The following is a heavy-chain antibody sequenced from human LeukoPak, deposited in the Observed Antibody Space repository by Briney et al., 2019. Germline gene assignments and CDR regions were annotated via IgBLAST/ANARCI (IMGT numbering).Heavy chain of an antibody. CDR1: GGSFSSYY. V-gene: IGHV4-59*01. CDR2: IYYSGST. CDR3: ARGFDYDFWSGYSETHYYYYYMDV. Sequence: SETLSLTCTVSGGSFSSYYWSWIRQPPGKGLEWIGYIYYSGSTNYNPSLKSRVTISVDTSKNQFSLKLSSVTAADTAVYYCARGFDYDFWSGYSETHYYYYYMDVWGKGTTVTVSS. D-gene: IGHD3-3*01. J-gene: IGHJ6*03.